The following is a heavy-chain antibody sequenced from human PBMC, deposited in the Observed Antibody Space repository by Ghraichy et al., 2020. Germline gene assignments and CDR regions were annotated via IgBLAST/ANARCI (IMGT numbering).Heavy chain of an antibody. V-gene: IGHV3-7*01. J-gene: IGHJ4*02. D-gene: IGHD1-7*01. CDR2: IKQDGSEK. CDR1: GFSFSNYW. Sequence: GGSLSLSCAASGFSFSNYWMSWVRQAPGKGLEWVANIKQDGSEKYYVDSVKGRFTISRYNAKNSLYLQMNSLRAEDTAVYYCARKRTGTTDYWGQGTLVTVSS. CDR3: ARKRTGTTDY.